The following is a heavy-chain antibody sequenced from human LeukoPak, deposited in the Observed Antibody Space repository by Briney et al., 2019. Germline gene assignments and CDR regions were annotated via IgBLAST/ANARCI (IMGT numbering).Heavy chain of an antibody. CDR3: ARGSPYYYGMDV. V-gene: IGHV1-18*01. J-gene: IGHJ6*02. CDR1: GYTFSSYG. CDR2: ISAHNGNT. Sequence: ASVKVSCKASGYTFSSYGISWVRQAPGQGLEWMGWISAHNGNTNYAPKLQGRVTMTTDTSTNTAYMDLGSLRSDDTAVYYCARGSPYYYGMDVWGQGTTVTVSS.